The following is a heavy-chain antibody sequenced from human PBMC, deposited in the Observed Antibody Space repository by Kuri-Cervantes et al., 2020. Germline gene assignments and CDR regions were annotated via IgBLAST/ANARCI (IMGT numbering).Heavy chain of an antibody. CDR3: ASIYGYSTGEGGF. Sequence: GESLKISCAASGFTFSSYGMHWVRQAPGKGLEWVAVIGFDGHNEDYADSVKGRFTISRDNSKSTLYLQMNSLRAEDTAVYYCASIYGYSTGEGGFWGQGTLVTVSS. J-gene: IGHJ4*02. V-gene: IGHV3-33*08. CDR2: IGFDGHNE. D-gene: IGHD6-19*01. CDR1: GFTFSSYG.